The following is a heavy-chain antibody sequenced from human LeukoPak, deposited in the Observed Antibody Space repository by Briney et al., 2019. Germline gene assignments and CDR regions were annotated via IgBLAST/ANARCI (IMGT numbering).Heavy chain of an antibody. V-gene: IGHV4-59*01. D-gene: IGHD4-17*01. CDR1: GGSISGYY. CDR2: MYYRGST. J-gene: IGHJ4*02. Sequence: SETLSLTCTVSGGSISGYYWSWIRQPSGKGLEWNGDMYYRGSTTYNPSLKSRVAISIDTSKNQFSLKVSSVTAADTAVYYCARAYGDYADYWGQGTLVTVSS. CDR3: ARAYGDYADY.